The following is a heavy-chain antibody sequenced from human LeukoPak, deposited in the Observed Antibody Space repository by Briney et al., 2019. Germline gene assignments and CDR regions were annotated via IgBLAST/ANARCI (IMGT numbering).Heavy chain of an antibody. CDR2: ISSSGSTI. V-gene: IGHV3-11*04. Sequence: GGSLRLSSAASGFTFSDYYMSWIRQAPGKGLEWVSYISSSGSTIYYADSVKGRFTISRDNAKNSLYLQMNSLRAEDTAVYYCARRCGGDCYSDLIFDYWGQGTLVTVSS. D-gene: IGHD2-21*01. J-gene: IGHJ4*02. CDR3: ARRCGGDCYSDLIFDY. CDR1: GFTFSDYY.